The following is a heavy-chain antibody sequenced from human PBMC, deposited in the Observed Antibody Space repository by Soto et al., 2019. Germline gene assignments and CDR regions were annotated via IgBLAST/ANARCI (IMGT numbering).Heavy chain of an antibody. D-gene: IGHD2-2*01. CDR3: AKPDIVVVPAAPGDAFDI. Sequence: TGGSLRLSCAASGLTFSSYARSWVRQAPGKGLEWVPAISGSGGSTYYADSVKGRFTISRDNSKNTLYLQMNSLRAEDTAVYYCAKPDIVVVPAAPGDAFDIWGQGTMVTVSS. J-gene: IGHJ3*02. CDR2: ISGSGGST. V-gene: IGHV3-23*01. CDR1: GLTFSSYA.